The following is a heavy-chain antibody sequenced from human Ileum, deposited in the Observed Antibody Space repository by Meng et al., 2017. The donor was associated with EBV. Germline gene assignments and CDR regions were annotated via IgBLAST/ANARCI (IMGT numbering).Heavy chain of an antibody. CDR3: ASSDYYRSDY. CDR2: TSHSGST. Sequence: HVRRQEPGPGRGRPSETRSLPFAVSGGSTSRSDWWGWVRQPPGKGLEWIGETSHSGSTNYSPSLKSRVTISLDKSKNQLSLKLNSVTAADTAVYYCASSDYYRSDYWGQGTLVTVSS. V-gene: IGHV4-4*02. CDR1: GGSTSRSDW. D-gene: IGHD3-22*01. J-gene: IGHJ4*02.